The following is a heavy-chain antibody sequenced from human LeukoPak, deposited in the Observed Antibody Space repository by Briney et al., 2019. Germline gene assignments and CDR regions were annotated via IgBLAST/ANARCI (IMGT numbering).Heavy chain of an antibody. V-gene: IGHV1-69*05. D-gene: IGHD6-13*01. Sequence: SVKVSCKASGGTFNNYAISWVRQAPGQGLEWMGEIIPIFDTSTYAQKYRGRVTITTDESTSTAYMELGSLRSEDTAVYYCAGMVSPTAAGTGYFDPWGQGTLVTVSS. CDR2: IIPIFDTS. J-gene: IGHJ5*02. CDR1: GGTFNNYA. CDR3: AGMVSPTAAGTGYFDP.